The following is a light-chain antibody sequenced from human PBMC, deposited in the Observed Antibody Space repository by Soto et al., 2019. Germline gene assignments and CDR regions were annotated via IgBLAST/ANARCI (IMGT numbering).Light chain of an antibody. CDR1: SSNIGGNS. Sequence: SVLTQPPSVSAAPGQKVTISCSGSSSNIGGNSVSWYQQLPGTAPKLLIYDDDKRPSGIPDRFSGSKSGTSATLGITGFQTGDEADYYCGSWDSSLSAYVFATGNRSSS. CDR3: GSWDSSLSAYV. V-gene: IGLV1-51*01. J-gene: IGLJ1*01. CDR2: DDD.